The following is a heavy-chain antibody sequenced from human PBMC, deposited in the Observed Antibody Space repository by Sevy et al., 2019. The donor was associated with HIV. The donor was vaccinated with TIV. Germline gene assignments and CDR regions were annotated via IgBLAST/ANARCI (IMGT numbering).Heavy chain of an antibody. CDR2: IYPGDSDT. D-gene: IGHD2-2*01. J-gene: IGHJ4*02. CDR3: ARLKVPAAILGAFDY. Sequence: GESLKISCKGSGYSFTSYWIGWVRQMPGKGLEWMGIIYPGDSDTRYSPSFQGQVTISADKSISTAYLQWGSLKASDPAMYYCARLKVPAAILGAFDYWGQGTLVTVSS. V-gene: IGHV5-51*01. CDR1: GYSFTSYW.